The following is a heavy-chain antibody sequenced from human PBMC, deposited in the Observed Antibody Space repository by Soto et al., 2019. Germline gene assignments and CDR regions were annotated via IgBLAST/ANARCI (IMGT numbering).Heavy chain of an antibody. CDR3: AKDGWDGMDV. V-gene: IGHV3-30*18. Sequence: SCAASGFTFSSYGMHWVRQAPGKGLEWVAVISYDGSNKYYADSVKGRFTISRDNSKNTLYLQMNSLRAEDTAVYYCAKDGWDGMDVWGQGTTVTVSS. D-gene: IGHD1-26*01. J-gene: IGHJ6*02. CDR2: ISYDGSNK. CDR1: GFTFSSYG.